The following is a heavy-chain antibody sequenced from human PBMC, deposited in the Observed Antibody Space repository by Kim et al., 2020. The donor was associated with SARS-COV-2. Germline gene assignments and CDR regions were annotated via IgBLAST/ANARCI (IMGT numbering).Heavy chain of an antibody. J-gene: IGHJ4*02. CDR2: INHSGST. D-gene: IGHD3-22*01. V-gene: IGHV4-34*01. CDR3: ARFKEEVSMIVVVITTVSRYAEY. Sequence: SETLSLTCAVYGGSFSGYYWSWIRQPPGKGLEWIGEINHSGSTNYNPSLKSRATISVDTSNNQFSLKLSSVTAADTADYYCARFKEEVSMIVVVITTVSRYAEYWGQRTPVTVSS. CDR1: GGSFSGYY.